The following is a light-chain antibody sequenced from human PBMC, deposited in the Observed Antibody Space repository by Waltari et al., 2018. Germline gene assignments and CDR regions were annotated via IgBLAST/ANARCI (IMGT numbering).Light chain of an antibody. J-gene: IGKJ2*01. CDR1: QSVGSS. V-gene: IGKV3-11*01. CDR2: DAS. Sequence: EIVLTQSPVTLSLAPGERATLSCWASQSVGSSLAWYQQKPGQAPRPLMYDASNRATGVPGRFNGSGSGTDFTLTISSLQPEDFATYYCQQSYSTPLYTFGQGTKLEIK. CDR3: QQSYSTPLYT.